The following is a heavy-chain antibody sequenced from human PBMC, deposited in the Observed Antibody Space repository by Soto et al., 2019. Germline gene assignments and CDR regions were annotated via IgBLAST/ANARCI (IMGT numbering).Heavy chain of an antibody. D-gene: IGHD3-22*01. CDR1: GYTFTSYD. V-gene: IGHV1-8*01. CDR2: MNPNSGNT. CDR3: ARGWKLYYYDSSGSHQSDY. J-gene: IGHJ4*02. Sequence: ASVKVSCKASGYTFTSYDINWVRQATGQGLEWMGWMNPNSGNTGYAQKFQGRVTMTRNTSISTAYMELSSLRSEDTAVYYCARGWKLYYYDSSGSHQSDYWGQGTPVTVSS.